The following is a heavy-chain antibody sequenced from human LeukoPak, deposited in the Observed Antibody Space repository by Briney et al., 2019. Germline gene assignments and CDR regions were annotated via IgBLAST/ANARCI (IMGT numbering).Heavy chain of an antibody. CDR2: IYYSGST. D-gene: IGHD4-17*01. CDR3: ARVVTGEYYFDY. V-gene: IGHV4-39*07. J-gene: IGHJ4*02. CDR1: GGSISSSSYY. Sequence: PSETLSLTCTVSGGSISSSSYYWGWIGHPPGKGLKWIGSIYYSGSTYYNPSLKSRVTISVDTSKNQFSLKLSSVTAADTAVYYCARVVTGEYYFDYWGQGTLVTVSS.